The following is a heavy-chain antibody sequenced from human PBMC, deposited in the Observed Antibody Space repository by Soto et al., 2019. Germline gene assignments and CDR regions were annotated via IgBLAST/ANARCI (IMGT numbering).Heavy chain of an antibody. CDR1: AGSIRSYY. D-gene: IGHD3-16*01. CDR3: ARGGAPYNWFDH. V-gene: IGHV4-59*01. J-gene: IGHJ5*02. CDR2: IYNSGGT. Sequence: SETLSLTCPLSAGSIRSYYWSWIRQPPGKGLEWVGYIYNSGGTNYNRSLRSRVTISVDTSKNQFSLKLSSVTAANAAVYYCARGGAPYNWFDHWGQGTLVTVSS.